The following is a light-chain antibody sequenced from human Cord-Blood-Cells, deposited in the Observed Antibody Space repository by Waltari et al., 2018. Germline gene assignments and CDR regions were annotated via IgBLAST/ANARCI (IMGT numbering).Light chain of an antibody. CDR3: QQSYSTPWT. V-gene: IGKV1-39*01. CDR1: QSISSY. J-gene: IGKJ1*01. CDR2: AAS. Sequence: DSQMTQSPPSLSASVGDRVTITYQASQSISSYLNWYQQKQGQAPILLIYAASSLESRVPSRFSGSGAETDSTLTISSLQPEGFATYYCQQSYSTPWTFGQGTTVEIK.